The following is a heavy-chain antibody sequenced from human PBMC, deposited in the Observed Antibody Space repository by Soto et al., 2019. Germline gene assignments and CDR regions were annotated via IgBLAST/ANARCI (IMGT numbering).Heavy chain of an antibody. J-gene: IGHJ4*02. CDR1: GGSISSSNW. D-gene: IGHD3-22*01. CDR3: ARDYSPPDDYDSSGYRYKGIDY. V-gene: IGHV4-4*02. Sequence: SETLSLTCAVSGGSISSSNWWSWVRQPPGKGLEWIGEIYHSGSTNYNPSLKSRVTISVDKSKNQFSLKLSSVTAADTAVYYCARDYSPPDDYDSSGYRYKGIDYWGQGTLVTVSS. CDR2: IYHSGST.